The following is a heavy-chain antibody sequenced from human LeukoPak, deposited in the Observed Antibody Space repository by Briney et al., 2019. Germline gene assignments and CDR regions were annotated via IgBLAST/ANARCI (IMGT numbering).Heavy chain of an antibody. Sequence: SSETLSLTCAVYGGSFSGYYWSWIRQPPGKGLEWIGEINHSGSTNYNPSLKSRVTISVDTSKNQFSLKLSSVTAADTAVYYCARGHPKQYYFDYWGQGTLVTVSS. D-gene: IGHD4-4*01. V-gene: IGHV4-34*01. CDR1: GGSFSGYY. J-gene: IGHJ4*02. CDR3: ARGHPKQYYFDY. CDR2: INHSGST.